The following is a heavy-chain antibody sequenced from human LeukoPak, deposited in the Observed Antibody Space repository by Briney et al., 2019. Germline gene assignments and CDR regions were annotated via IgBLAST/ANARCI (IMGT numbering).Heavy chain of an antibody. CDR1: GYTFTNYG. D-gene: IGHD6-19*01. J-gene: IGHJ5*02. CDR3: ARDWVLPIAVAGSWFDP. Sequence: ASVKVSCKASGYTFTNYGISWVRQAPGQGLEWMGWISAYNGNTNYAQKLQGRVTMTTETSTSTAYMELKSLTSGDTAMYYFARDWVLPIAVAGSWFDPWGQGTLVTVSS. CDR2: ISAYNGNT. V-gene: IGHV1-18*01.